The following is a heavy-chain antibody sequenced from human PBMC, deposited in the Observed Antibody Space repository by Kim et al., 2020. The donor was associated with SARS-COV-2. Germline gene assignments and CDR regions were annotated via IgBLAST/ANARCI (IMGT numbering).Heavy chain of an antibody. V-gene: IGHV3-9*01. J-gene: IGHJ6*02. D-gene: IGHD2-2*01. Sequence: GGSLRLSCAASGFTFDDYAMHWVRQAPGKGLEWVSGISWNSGSIGYADSVKGRFTISRDNAKNSLYLQMNSLRAEDTALYYCAKDRLSIVVVPAAHGYYYYGMDVWGQGTTVTVSS. CDR2: ISWNSGSI. CDR3: AKDRLSIVVVPAAHGYYYYGMDV. CDR1: GFTFDDYA.